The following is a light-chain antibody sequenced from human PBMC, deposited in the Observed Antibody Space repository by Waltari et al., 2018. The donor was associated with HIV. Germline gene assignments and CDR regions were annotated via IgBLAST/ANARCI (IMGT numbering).Light chain of an antibody. CDR2: LGS. J-gene: IGKJ1*01. CDR3: MQALQTPPWT. Sequence: DIVITKTTLTLPVTPGETDSIYCRSSQSLLHSDGYNYLDWYLQKPGQSPQLLIYLGSNRASGVPDRFSGSGSGTDFTLKISRVEAEDVGVYYCMQALQTPPWTFGQGTKVEIK. V-gene: IGKV2-28*01. CDR1: QSLLHSDGYNY.